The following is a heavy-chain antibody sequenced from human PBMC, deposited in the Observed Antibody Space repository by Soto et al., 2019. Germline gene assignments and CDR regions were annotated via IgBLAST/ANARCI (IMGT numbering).Heavy chain of an antibody. CDR1: GGSISSGDYY. CDR2: IYYSGST. Sequence: QVQLQESGPGLVKPSQTLSLTCTVSGGSISSGDYYWNWIRQPPGKGLEWIGYIYYSGSTYYNPSLKSRVTISVDPSKNQFSLKLSSVTAAATAVYYCARASYDSSGSSGYSFDYWGQGTLVTVSS. V-gene: IGHV4-30-4*01. J-gene: IGHJ4*02. CDR3: ARASYDSSGSSGYSFDY. D-gene: IGHD3-22*01.